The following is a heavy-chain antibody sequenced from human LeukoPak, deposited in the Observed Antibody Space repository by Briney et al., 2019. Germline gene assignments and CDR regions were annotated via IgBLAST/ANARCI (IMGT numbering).Heavy chain of an antibody. D-gene: IGHD2-2*01. CDR1: GGSMSSYY. V-gene: IGHV4-4*07. CDR3: ARERCSSSSCWSAYYHYYKDV. CDR2: IYASGST. Sequence: SETLSLTCTVSGGSMSSYYWSWIRQPAGKGLEWIGRIYASGSTNYNPSLKSRVTMSVDTSKNQFSLKLSSVTAADTAVYYCARERCSSSSCWSAYYHYYKDVWGKGTTVNVSS. J-gene: IGHJ6*03.